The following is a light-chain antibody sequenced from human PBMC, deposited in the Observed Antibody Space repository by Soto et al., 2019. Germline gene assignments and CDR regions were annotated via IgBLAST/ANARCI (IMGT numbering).Light chain of an antibody. Sequence: EIVLTQFPATLCLSPGERANIPCRASQRFRGLLDWYQQKPGQAPRVLIYEAYNRATGSPPRFSGSGSGTDFTLTISSLEPEDSAVYYCQQRHMGPITFGQGTRLEIK. CDR2: EAY. V-gene: IGKV3-11*01. J-gene: IGKJ5*01. CDR3: QQRHMGPIT. CDR1: QRFRGL.